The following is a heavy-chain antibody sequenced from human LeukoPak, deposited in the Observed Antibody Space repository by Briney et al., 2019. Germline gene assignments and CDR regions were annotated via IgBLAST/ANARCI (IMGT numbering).Heavy chain of an antibody. J-gene: IGHJ4*02. CDR3: AKEGVWGFGESPPFYFDY. D-gene: IGHD3-10*01. Sequence: GSLRLSCAASGFTFSSYGMHWVRQAPVKGLEWVAVISYDGSNKYYADSVKGRFTISRDNSKNTLYLQMNSLRAEDTAVYYCAKEGVWGFGESPPFYFDYWGQGTLVTVSS. CDR2: ISYDGSNK. V-gene: IGHV3-30*18. CDR1: GFTFSSYG.